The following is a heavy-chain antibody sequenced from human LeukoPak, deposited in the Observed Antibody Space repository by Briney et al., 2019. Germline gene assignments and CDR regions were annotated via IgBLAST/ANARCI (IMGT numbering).Heavy chain of an antibody. CDR1: GFTFSSYG. CDR3: AKDQDVMYSSSSTPFDP. Sequence: GGSLRLSCAASGFTFSSYGMHWVRQAPGKGLEWVAVIWYDGSNKYYADSVKGRFTISRDNSKNTLYLQMNSLRAEDTAVYYCAKDQDVMYSSSSTPFDPWGQGTLVTASS. D-gene: IGHD6-6*01. J-gene: IGHJ5*02. V-gene: IGHV3-33*06. CDR2: IWYDGSNK.